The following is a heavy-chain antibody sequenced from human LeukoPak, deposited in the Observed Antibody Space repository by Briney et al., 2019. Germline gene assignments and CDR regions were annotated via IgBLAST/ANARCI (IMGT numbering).Heavy chain of an antibody. CDR1: GFTFSSYW. J-gene: IGHJ4*02. D-gene: IGHD4-17*01. Sequence: PGGSLRLSCAASGFTFSSYWMHWVRQAPGKGLVWVSRISTDASSTTYADSVKGRFTISRDNAKDTLYLQMNSLRAEDTALYYCAEDRFPTVTLYYFDYWGQGTLVTVSS. CDR2: ISTDASST. V-gene: IGHV3-74*01. CDR3: AEDRFPTVTLYYFDY.